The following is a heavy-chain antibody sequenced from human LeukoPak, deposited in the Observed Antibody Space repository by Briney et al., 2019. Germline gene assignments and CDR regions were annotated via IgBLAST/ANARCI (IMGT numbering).Heavy chain of an antibody. V-gene: IGHV4-31*03. CDR1: GGSISSGGYY. Sequence: SETLSLTCTVSGGSISSGGYYWSWIRQHPGKSLEWIGYIYYSGSTYYNPSLKSRVTISVDTSKNQFSLKLSSVTAADTAVYYCARMSMVRGVIGNNFDYWGQGTLVTVSS. D-gene: IGHD3-10*01. CDR2: IYYSGST. J-gene: IGHJ4*02. CDR3: ARMSMVRGVIGNNFDY.